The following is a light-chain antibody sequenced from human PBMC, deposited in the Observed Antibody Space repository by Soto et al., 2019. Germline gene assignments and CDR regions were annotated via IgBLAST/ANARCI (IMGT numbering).Light chain of an antibody. Sequence: DIQMTQSPSSLSASVGDRVTITCQASQDISNYLNWYQQKPGKAPKLLIYDASNLETGVPSRFSGSGARTDFTFTISRLQPEDIATYYCQQYDNLPPFGQETKLEIK. CDR3: QQYDNLPP. J-gene: IGKJ2*01. CDR1: QDISNY. V-gene: IGKV1-33*01. CDR2: DAS.